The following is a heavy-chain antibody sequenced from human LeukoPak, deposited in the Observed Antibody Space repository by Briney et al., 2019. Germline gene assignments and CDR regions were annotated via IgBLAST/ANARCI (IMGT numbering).Heavy chain of an antibody. D-gene: IGHD6-19*01. CDR3: ARVYKWLVLTFYYYYMDV. CDR1: GFTVSSNY. Sequence: GGSLRLSCAASGFTVSSNYMSWVRQAPGKGLEWASVIYSSGSTYYADSVKGRFTISRDNSKNTLYLQMNSLRAEDTAVYYCARVYKWLVLTFYYYYMDVWGKGTTVTVSS. CDR2: IYSSGST. V-gene: IGHV3-53*01. J-gene: IGHJ6*03.